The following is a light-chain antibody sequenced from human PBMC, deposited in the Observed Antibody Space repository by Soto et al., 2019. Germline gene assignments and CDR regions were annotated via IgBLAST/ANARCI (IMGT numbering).Light chain of an antibody. CDR3: QQPHTAPRT. CDR1: QSISSW. J-gene: IGKJ5*01. CDR2: AAS. V-gene: IGKV1-39*01. Sequence: RASQSISSWLAWYQQKPGKAPKLLIYAASSLQSGVPSRFSGSGSGTDITLSIRSRQPDESAPPYCQQPHTAPRTFAEGTQLDIK.